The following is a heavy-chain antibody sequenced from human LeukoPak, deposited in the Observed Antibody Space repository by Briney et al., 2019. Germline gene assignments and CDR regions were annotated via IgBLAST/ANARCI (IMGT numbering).Heavy chain of an antibody. D-gene: IGHD3-22*01. Sequence: KPGGSLRLSCAASGFTFSGYSMNWVRQAPGKGLEWVSSISSSSSYIYYADSVKGRFTTSRDNAKNSLYLQMNSLRAEDTAVYYCARWVQVVAPYDEFDPWGQGTLVTVSS. CDR2: ISSSSSYI. J-gene: IGHJ5*02. CDR3: ARWVQVVAPYDEFDP. V-gene: IGHV3-21*01. CDR1: GFTFSGYS.